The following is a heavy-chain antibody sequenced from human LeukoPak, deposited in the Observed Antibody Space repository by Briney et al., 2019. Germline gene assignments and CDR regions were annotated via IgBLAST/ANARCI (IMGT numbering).Heavy chain of an antibody. CDR2: IYSGGTT. D-gene: IGHD3-10*01. Sequence: GGSLRLSCAASGFIVSNNYMTWVRQPPGKGLEWVSAIYSGGTTYYADSVKGRFTISRDDSKNTVFLQVNSLRAEDTALYYCARGGEDSPLWFEPKQYHFDCWGQGALVTVSS. CDR1: GFIVSNNY. CDR3: ARGGEDSPLWFEPKQYHFDC. J-gene: IGHJ4*02. V-gene: IGHV3-53*01.